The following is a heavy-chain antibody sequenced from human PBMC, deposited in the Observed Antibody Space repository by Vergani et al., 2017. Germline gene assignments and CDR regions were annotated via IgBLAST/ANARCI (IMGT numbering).Heavy chain of an antibody. V-gene: IGHV3-53*02. CDR1: GFTVSSNY. J-gene: IGHJ3*02. D-gene: IGHD6-13*01. CDR2: IYSGGST. CDR3: ASIIAAAGIYAFDI. Sequence: EVQLVETGGGLIQPGGSLRLSCAASGFTVSSNYMSWVRQAPGKGLEWVSVIYSGGSTYYADSVKGRFTISRDNSKNTLYLQMNSLRAEDTAVYYCASIIAAAGIYAFDIWGQGTMVTVSS.